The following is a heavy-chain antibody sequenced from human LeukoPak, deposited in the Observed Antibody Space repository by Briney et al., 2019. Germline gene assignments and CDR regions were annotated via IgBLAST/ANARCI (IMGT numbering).Heavy chain of an antibody. D-gene: IGHD6-19*01. V-gene: IGHV1-46*01. CDR3: ARVAAYSSGWQGANWFDP. Sequence: ASGKVSCKASGYTFTIYYMHWVRHAPGQGLEWMGIINPSGGSTSYAQKFQGRVTMTRDTSTSTVYMELSSLRSEDTAVYYCARVAAYSSGWQGANWFDPWRQGTLVTVSS. CDR2: INPSGGST. CDR1: GYTFTIYY. J-gene: IGHJ5*02.